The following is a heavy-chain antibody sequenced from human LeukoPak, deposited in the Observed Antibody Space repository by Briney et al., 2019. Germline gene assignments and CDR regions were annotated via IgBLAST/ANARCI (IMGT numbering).Heavy chain of an antibody. V-gene: IGHV4-39*07. CDR1: GGSISSDNYY. CDR2: IYYSGDT. J-gene: IGHJ2*01. Sequence: SETLSLTCTVSGGSISSDNYYWGWVRQPPGKGLEWIGNIYYSGDTYYNPSLKSRVTISVDTSKNHFSLKLSSATAADTAVYYCARGDRSTRYFDLWGRGTLVTVSS. D-gene: IGHD1-26*01. CDR3: ARGDRSTRYFDL.